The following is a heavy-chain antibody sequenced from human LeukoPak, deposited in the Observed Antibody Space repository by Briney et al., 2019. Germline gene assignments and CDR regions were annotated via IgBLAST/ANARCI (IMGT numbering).Heavy chain of an antibody. J-gene: IGHJ4*02. CDR2: INSEGSTI. V-gene: IGHV3-74*01. Sequence: GESLRLSCAGSGITFSTYWMHWVPQAPGKGLVWVSRINSEGSTISYADSVKGRFTISRDNAKNTLFLQMNSPRAEDTAVYYCARISSDSISYYDHWGQGTLVTVSS. CDR3: ARISSDSISYYDH. D-gene: IGHD3-22*01. CDR1: GITFSTYW.